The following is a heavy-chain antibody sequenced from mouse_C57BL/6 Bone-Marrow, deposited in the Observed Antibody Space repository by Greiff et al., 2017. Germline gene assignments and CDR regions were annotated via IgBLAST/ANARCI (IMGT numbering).Heavy chain of an antibody. J-gene: IGHJ2*01. V-gene: IGHV14-4*01. D-gene: IGHD1-1*01. Sequence: VQLKESGAELVRPGASVKLSCTASGFNIKDDYMHWVKQRPEQGLEWIGWIDPENGDTEYASKFQGKATITAETSSNTAYLQLSCLTSEDTAVYYCTTRVYGSVYFDYWGQGTTLTVSS. CDR2: IDPENGDT. CDR1: GFNIKDDY. CDR3: TTRVYGSVYFDY.